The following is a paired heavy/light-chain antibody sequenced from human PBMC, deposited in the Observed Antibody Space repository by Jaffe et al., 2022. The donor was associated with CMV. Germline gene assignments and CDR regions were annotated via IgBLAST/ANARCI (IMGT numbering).Light chain of an antibody. V-gene: IGLV2-18*02. CDR1: RSDIGYYNR. Sequence: QSALTQPPSVSGSPGQSVTISCTGTRSDIGYYNRVSWYQQPPGTAPKLIIYEVTNRPSGVPDRFSGSKSGNTASLTISGLQAEDEADYYCTSYTTSSHVLFGSGTKLTVL. CDR3: TSYTTSSHVL. J-gene: IGLJ2*01. CDR2: EVT.
Heavy chain of an antibody. Sequence: EVQLVESGGGLVQPGGSLRLSCAASGFTFSGYTMNWVRQAPGKGLEWVSSITSGAPLIYYADSMKGRFTISRDNAKNSLYLQMDSLRAEDTAMYYCTRGFSRGYSSGTHDAFDIWGQGTMVTVSS. CDR1: GFTFSGYT. CDR2: ITSGAPLI. CDR3: TRGFSRGYSSGTHDAFDI. D-gene: IGHD5-18*01. J-gene: IGHJ3*02. V-gene: IGHV3-21*01.